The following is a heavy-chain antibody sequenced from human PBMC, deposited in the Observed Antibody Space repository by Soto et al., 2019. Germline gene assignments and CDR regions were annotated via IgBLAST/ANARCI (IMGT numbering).Heavy chain of an antibody. Sequence: PGGSLRLSCAASGFTFSNYAMTWVRQAPGKGLQWVSAISGSGSSTKYADSVKGRFTISSDNSKSTLSLQMNSLRGEDTAVYFCARGFATTGYLVDYWGQGTLVTVSS. V-gene: IGHV3-23*01. CDR2: ISGSGSST. CDR3: ARGFATTGYLVDY. CDR1: GFTFSNYA. D-gene: IGHD3-9*01. J-gene: IGHJ4*02.